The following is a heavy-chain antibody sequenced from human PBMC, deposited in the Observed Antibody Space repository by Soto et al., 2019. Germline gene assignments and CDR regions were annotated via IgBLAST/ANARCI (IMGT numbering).Heavy chain of an antibody. V-gene: IGHV4-34*01. CDR1: GGSFSGYY. CDR3: ARADRGVIIRD. J-gene: IGHJ4*02. Sequence: PSETLSLTCAVYGGSFSGYYWSWIRQPPGKGLEWIGEINHSGSTNYNPSLKSRVTISVDTSKNQFSLKLSSVTAADTAVYYCARADRGVIIRDWGQGTLVTVSS. D-gene: IGHD3-10*01. CDR2: INHSGST.